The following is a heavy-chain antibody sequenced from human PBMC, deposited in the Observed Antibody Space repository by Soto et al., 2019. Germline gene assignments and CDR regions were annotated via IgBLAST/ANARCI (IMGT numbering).Heavy chain of an antibody. J-gene: IGHJ3*02. D-gene: IGHD6-13*01. V-gene: IGHV4-61*01. Sequence: SETLSLTCTVSGGSVSSGSHYWSWIRQPPGKGLEWIGYIYYSGSTNYNPSLKSRVTISVDTSKNQFSLKLSSVTAADTAVYYCARDSGYSSSWYGGAFDIWGQGTMVTVS. CDR2: IYYSGST. CDR3: ARDSGYSSSWYGGAFDI. CDR1: GGSVSSGSHY.